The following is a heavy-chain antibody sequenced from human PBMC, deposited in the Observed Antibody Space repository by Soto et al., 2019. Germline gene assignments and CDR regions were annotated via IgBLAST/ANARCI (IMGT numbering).Heavy chain of an antibody. V-gene: IGHV4-4*07. CDR1: GGSISSYY. J-gene: IGHJ6*02. D-gene: IGHD6-13*01. CDR3: ARDAPYSSSWEYYYYYYGMDV. CDR2: IYTSGST. Sequence: SETLSLTCTVSGGSISSYYWNWIRQPAGKGLEWIGRIYTSGSTNYNPSLKSRVTMSVDTSKNQFSLKLSSVTAADTAVYYCARDAPYSSSWEYYYYYYGMDVWGQGTTVTVSS.